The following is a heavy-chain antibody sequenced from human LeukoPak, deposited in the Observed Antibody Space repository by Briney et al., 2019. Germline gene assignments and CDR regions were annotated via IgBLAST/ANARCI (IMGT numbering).Heavy chain of an antibody. Sequence: GRSLRLSCAASGFTFDDYAMHWVRQAPGKGLEWVSGISWSSGSIAYADSVKGRFTISRDNAKNSLYLQMNSLRAEDTALYHCAKATGYSSGWYDCWGQGTLVTVSS. D-gene: IGHD6-19*01. J-gene: IGHJ4*02. CDR3: AKATGYSSGWYDC. CDR1: GFTFDDYA. CDR2: ISWSSGSI. V-gene: IGHV3-9*01.